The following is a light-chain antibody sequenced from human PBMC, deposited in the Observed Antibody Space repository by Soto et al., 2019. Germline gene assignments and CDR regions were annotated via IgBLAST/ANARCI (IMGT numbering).Light chain of an antibody. CDR2: DVT. CDR3: GLYTSPDSDI. J-gene: IGLJ1*01. CDR1: SSDTDNYNR. Sequence: QSALTQPPSVSGSPGQSVTISCTGTSSDTDNYNRVSWYQQSPGSAPKLIIYDVTNRPSGVPDRFSGSKSGNTASLTISGLQLEDGTDYFCGLYTSPDSDIFGTGTKLTVL. V-gene: IGLV2-18*01.